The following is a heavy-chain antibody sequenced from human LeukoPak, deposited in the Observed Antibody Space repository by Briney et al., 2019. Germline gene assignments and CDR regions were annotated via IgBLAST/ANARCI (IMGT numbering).Heavy chain of an antibody. D-gene: IGHD1-26*01. Sequence: GRSLRLSCAASGFTFSSYGMHWVRQAPGKGLEWVAVIPYDGSNKYYADSVKGRFTISRDNSKNTLYLQMNSLRAEDTAVYYCAKDPPYSGSSPRAFDIWGQGTMVTVSS. J-gene: IGHJ3*02. CDR3: AKDPPYSGSSPRAFDI. V-gene: IGHV3-30*18. CDR2: IPYDGSNK. CDR1: GFTFSSYG.